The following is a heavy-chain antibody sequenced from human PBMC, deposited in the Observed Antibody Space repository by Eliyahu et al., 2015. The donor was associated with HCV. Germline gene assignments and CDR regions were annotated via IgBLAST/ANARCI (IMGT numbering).Heavy chain of an antibody. CDR2: ISNSGGGT. CDR1: GFTFSNYA. J-gene: IGHJ4*02. Sequence: DVQLLESGGGLVQPGGSLRLSCXASGFTFSNYAMRWVRQAPGKGLEWVSGISNSGGGTYYADSVKGRFTISRDNSKDTLYLHMKSLRAEDTAVYYCAKDWGTSGWVFDYWGQGTLVTVSS. D-gene: IGHD6-19*01. V-gene: IGHV3-23*01. CDR3: AKDWGTSGWVFDY.